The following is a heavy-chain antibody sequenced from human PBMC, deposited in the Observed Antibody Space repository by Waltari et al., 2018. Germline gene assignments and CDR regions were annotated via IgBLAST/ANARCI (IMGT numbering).Heavy chain of an antibody. V-gene: IGHV4-4*02. CDR2: IPGSGKT. Sequence: QLQLQESGPGLVKPSGTLSVTCAVSGDSVSNNYWWRWFRKSPVKGLEWIGQIPGSGKTTYNPSFASRVSVSLDTSYDQFSLKMTSAAAADTAIYLCARVRGRGIYLDSWGQGTLVTGSP. D-gene: IGHD6-6*01. J-gene: IGHJ4*02. CDR1: GDSVSNNYW. CDR3: ARVRGRGIYLDS.